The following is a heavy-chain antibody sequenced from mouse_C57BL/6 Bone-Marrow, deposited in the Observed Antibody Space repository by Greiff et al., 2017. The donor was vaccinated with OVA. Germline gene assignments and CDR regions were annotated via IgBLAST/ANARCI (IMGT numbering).Heavy chain of an antibody. CDR1: GFTFSDYG. CDR2: ISSGSSTI. D-gene: IGHD1-1*01. J-gene: IGHJ1*03. Sequence: EVQLQQSGGGLVKPGGSLKLSCAASGFTFSDYGMHWVRQAPEKGLEWVAYISSGSSTIYYADTVKGRFTISRDNAKNTLFLQMTSLRSEDTAMYYCARPVSSYWYFDVWGTGTTVTVSS. V-gene: IGHV5-17*01. CDR3: ARPVSSYWYFDV.